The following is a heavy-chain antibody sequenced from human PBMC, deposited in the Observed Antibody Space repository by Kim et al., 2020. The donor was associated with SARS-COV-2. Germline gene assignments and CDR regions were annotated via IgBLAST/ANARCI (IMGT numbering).Heavy chain of an antibody. CDR1: GGSFRNYY. Sequence: SETLSLTCAVYGGSFRNYYWSWIRQSPGQGLEWIGEINHTGGINYNPSLKSRVTMSVDTSKNQLSLKVTSVTAADAAVYYCARVVRGPGYYFGMDGWGQGTTVTVSS. J-gene: IGHJ6*02. V-gene: IGHV4-34*01. CDR2: INHTGGI. CDR3: ARVVRGPGYYFGMDG. D-gene: IGHD3-10*01.